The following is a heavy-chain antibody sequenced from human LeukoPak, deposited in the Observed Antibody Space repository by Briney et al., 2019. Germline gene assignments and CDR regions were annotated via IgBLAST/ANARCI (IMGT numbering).Heavy chain of an antibody. CDR2: IGYDGLKK. CDR1: GIRFSNSG. D-gene: IGHD3-10*01. Sequence: GGSLRLSCAASGIRFSNSGMHWVRQAPGKGLEWVAFIGYDGLKKYYADSVKGRFTVSRDNSFNRLYLQMNKLRTEDTAVYYCAKDNVRIWLGELSNWIDPWGQGTLVTVSS. V-gene: IGHV3-30*02. J-gene: IGHJ5*02. CDR3: AKDNVRIWLGELSNWIDP.